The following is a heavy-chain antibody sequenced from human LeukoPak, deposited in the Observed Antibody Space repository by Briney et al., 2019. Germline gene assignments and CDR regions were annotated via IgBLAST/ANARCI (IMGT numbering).Heavy chain of an antibody. CDR3: ARDLSSYNWFDP. V-gene: IGHV3-21*01. Sequence: GGSLRLSCAASGFTFSSYAMSWVRQAPGKGLEWVSSISSSSSYIYYADSVKGRFTISRDNAKNSLYLQMNSLRAEDTAVYYCARDLSSYNWFDPWGQGTLVTVSS. CDR2: ISSSSSYI. J-gene: IGHJ5*02. CDR1: GFTFSSYA.